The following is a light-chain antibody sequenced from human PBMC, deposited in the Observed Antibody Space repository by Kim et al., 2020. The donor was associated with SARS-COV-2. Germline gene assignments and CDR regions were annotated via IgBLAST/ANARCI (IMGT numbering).Light chain of an antibody. J-gene: IGLJ1*01. Sequence: QSITSPCTGTSSDVGGYKYVSWYQQHPGKAPKLVIYEVSNRPSGVSNRFSGSKSGNTASLTISGLQAEDEADYYCSSYIRGSTNYVFGTGTKVTVL. CDR3: SSYIRGSTNYV. CDR2: EVS. V-gene: IGLV2-14*01. CDR1: SSDVGGYKY.